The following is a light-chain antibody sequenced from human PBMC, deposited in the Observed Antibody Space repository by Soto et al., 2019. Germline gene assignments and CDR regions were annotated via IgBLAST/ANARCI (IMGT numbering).Light chain of an antibody. V-gene: IGLV3-25*03. Sequence: SYELTQPPSVSVSPGQTARITCSGDALPKQYAYWYQQKPGQAPVLVIYKDSERPSGIPERFSGSSSGTTVTLTISGVQAEDEADYYCQSADSSGMGNVVFGGGTKLTVL. CDR3: QSADSSGMGNVV. CDR2: KDS. CDR1: ALPKQY. J-gene: IGLJ2*01.